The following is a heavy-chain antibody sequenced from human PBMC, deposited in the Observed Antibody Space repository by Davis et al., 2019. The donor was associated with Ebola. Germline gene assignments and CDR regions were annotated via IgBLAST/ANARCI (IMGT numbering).Heavy chain of an antibody. V-gene: IGHV1-18*01. CDR1: VYTFPSYA. CDR2: ISAYNGNT. Sequence: ASVKVSCKSSVYTFPSYAFRWVRQAPGQGLEWMGWISAYNGNTNYAQKLQGRVTMTTDTSTSTAYMELRSLRSDDTAVYYCARRRALQGVQGVISWFDPWSQGTLVTVSS. CDR3: ARRRALQGVQGVISWFDP. D-gene: IGHD3-10*01. J-gene: IGHJ5*02.